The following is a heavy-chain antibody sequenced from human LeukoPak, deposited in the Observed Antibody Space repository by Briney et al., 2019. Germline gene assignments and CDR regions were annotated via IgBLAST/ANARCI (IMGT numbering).Heavy chain of an antibody. J-gene: IGHJ4*02. V-gene: IGHV4-39*01. CDR3: ARGRPAYSPYGSGSYYKKGYFDY. CDR2: IYYSGST. D-gene: IGHD3-10*01. CDR1: GGSISSSSYY. Sequence: SETLSLTCTVSGGSISSSSYYWGWIRQPPGKGLEWIGSIYYSGSTYYNPSLKSRVTISVDTSKNQFSLKLSSVTAADTAVYYCARGRPAYSPYGSGSYYKKGYFDYWGQGTLVTVSS.